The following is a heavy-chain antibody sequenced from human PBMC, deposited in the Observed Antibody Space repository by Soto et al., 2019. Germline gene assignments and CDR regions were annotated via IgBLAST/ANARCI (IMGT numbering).Heavy chain of an antibody. CDR3: ARQYCSGGSCYHPDY. D-gene: IGHD2-15*01. Sequence: GGSLKISCNGSGYTFTSYWIAWVRQMPWKGLEWMGIIYPGDSDTTYSPSFQGQVTISADKSLSTASLQWSSLRASDTAMYYCARQYCSGGSCYHPDYWGQGTLVTVSS. V-gene: IGHV5-51*01. J-gene: IGHJ4*02. CDR1: GYTFTSYW. CDR2: IYPGDSDT.